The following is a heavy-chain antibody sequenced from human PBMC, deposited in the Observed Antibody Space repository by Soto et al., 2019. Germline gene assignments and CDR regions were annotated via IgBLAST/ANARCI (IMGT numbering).Heavy chain of an antibody. J-gene: IGHJ6*02. CDR3: ARDGPGTGVVPAAIRGYYYYGMDV. D-gene: IGHD2-2*02. CDR1: AYTFTGYY. Sequence: ASVKVSCNASAYTFTGYYMHWVRQAPGQGLEWMGWINPNSGGTNYAQKFQGRDTMTRDTSISTAYMELSRLRSDDTAVYYGARDGPGTGVVPAAIRGYYYYGMDVWGQGTTVTVSS. CDR2: INPNSGGT. V-gene: IGHV1-2*02.